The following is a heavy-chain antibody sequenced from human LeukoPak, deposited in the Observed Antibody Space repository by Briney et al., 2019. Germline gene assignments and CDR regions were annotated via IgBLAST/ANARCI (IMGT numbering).Heavy chain of an antibody. J-gene: IGHJ4*02. CDR1: GFTFSSYS. CDR2: ISRSSRTI. CDR3: ARDSGSYSFDY. D-gene: IGHD1-26*01. V-gene: IGHV3-48*02. Sequence: GGSLILSCAASGFTFSSYSMNWVRQAPGKGLEWVSFISRSSRTIYYADSVKGRFTISRDNAKNSLCLQMNSLRDEDTAVYYCARDSGSYSFDYWGQGTLLTVSS.